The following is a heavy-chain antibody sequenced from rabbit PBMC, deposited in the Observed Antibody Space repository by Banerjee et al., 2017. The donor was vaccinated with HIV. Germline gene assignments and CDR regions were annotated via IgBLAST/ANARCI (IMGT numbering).Heavy chain of an antibody. V-gene: IGHV1S40*01. Sequence: QSLEESGGDLVKPGASLTLTCTASGFSFSSYYYMYWVRQAPGKGLEWIGFIDTNTGKTFYASWAKGRFTISKTSSTTVTLQMTSLTAADTATYFCARDRGVMPAFNLWGPGTLVTVS. CDR1: GFSFSSYYY. CDR3: ARDRGVMPAFNL. J-gene: IGHJ4*01. CDR2: IDTNTGKT.